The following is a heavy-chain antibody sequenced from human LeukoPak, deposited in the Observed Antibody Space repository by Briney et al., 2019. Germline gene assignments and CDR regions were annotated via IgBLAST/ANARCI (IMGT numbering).Heavy chain of an antibody. CDR1: GFTFSSYG. CDR2: IRYDGSNE. CDR3: AKDGARRVVVPAAKDY. V-gene: IGHV3-30*02. D-gene: IGHD2-2*01. J-gene: IGHJ4*02. Sequence: PGGSLRLSCAASGFTFSSYGTHWVRQAPGKGLEWVAFIRYDGSNEYYADSVKGRFTISRDNSKNTLYLQMNSLRAEDTAVYYCAKDGARRVVVPAAKDYWGQGTLVTVSS.